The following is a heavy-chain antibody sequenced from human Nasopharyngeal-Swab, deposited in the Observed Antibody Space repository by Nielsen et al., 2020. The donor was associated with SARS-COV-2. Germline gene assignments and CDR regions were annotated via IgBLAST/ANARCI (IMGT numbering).Heavy chain of an antibody. J-gene: IGHJ6*02. CDR2: ISAYSGKA. CDR1: GYTFTSYG. Sequence: ASVKVSCKASGYTFTSYGISWVRQAPGHGLEWMGWISAYSGKASYVQKLQGRVTMTEDTSTDTAYMELSSLRSEDTAVYYCATDLPVRRSEWELLQAPYYYYGMDVWGQGTTVTVSS. CDR3: ATDLPVRRSEWELLQAPYYYYGMDV. V-gene: IGHV1-18*01. D-gene: IGHD1-26*01.